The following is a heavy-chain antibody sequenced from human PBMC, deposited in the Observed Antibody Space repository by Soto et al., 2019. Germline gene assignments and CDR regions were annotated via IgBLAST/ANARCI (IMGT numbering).Heavy chain of an antibody. Sequence: QVQLVQSGAEVKKPGSSVKVSCKASGGSLSNYGISWVRQAPGQRLEWMGAIIPVFGTPNYAQKFQDRVTITADESTTTVYMEVRSLTSEDTAVYYCARGDATKIVVTTYYAMDVWGQGPTVTVSS. D-gene: IGHD3-22*01. CDR3: ARGDATKIVVTTYYAMDV. V-gene: IGHV1-69*12. J-gene: IGHJ6*02. CDR2: IIPVFGTP. CDR1: GGSLSNYG.